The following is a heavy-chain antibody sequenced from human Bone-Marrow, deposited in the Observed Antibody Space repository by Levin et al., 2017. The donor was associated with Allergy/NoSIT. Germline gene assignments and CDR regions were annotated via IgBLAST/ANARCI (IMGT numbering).Heavy chain of an antibody. V-gene: IGHV3-7*01. D-gene: IGHD2-21*01. Sequence: GESLKISCAVFGFTFDNYWMRWVRQTPGKGLESVANIKNDGSETYYVDSVKGRFTISRDNAKNSLHLQMNSLRAEDTAVYYCATAVRRIPFDYWGQGTPVIVSS. CDR1: GFTFDNYW. CDR2: IKNDGSET. CDR3: ATAVRRIPFDY. J-gene: IGHJ4*02.